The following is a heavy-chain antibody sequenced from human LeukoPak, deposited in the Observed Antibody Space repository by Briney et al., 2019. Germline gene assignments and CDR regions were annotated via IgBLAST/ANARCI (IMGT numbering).Heavy chain of an antibody. D-gene: IGHD5-12*01. J-gene: IGHJ6*02. Sequence: PSETLSPTCAVYGGSFSGYYWSWIRQPPGKGLEWIGEINHSGSTNYSPSPKSRVTISVDTSENQFSLKLTSVTAADTAVYYCARHYGGYVSYGLDVWGQGTAVTVSS. CDR1: GGSFSGYY. CDR3: ARHYGGYVSYGLDV. V-gene: IGHV4-34*01. CDR2: INHSGST.